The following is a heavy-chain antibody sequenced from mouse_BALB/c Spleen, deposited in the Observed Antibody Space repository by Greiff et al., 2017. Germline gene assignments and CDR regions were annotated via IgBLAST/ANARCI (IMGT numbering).Heavy chain of an antibody. D-gene: IGHD2-3*01. CDR2: ISSGGSYT. J-gene: IGHJ3*01. CDR3: ARQEDGKVVAD. Sequence: EVTLVESGGGLVKPGGSLKLSCAASGFTFSSYAMSWVRQTPEKRLEWVATISSGGSYTYYPDSVKGRFTISRDNAKNTLYLQVSSLRSEDTAMYYCARQEDGKVVADWGQGTLVTVSA. V-gene: IGHV5-9-3*01. CDR1: GFTFSSYA.